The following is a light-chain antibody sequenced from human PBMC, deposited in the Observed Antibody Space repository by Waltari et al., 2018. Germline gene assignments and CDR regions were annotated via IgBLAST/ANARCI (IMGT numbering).Light chain of an antibody. CDR1: QNVRN. Sequence: EIVLTQSPATLSLSPGEGATLSCRTSQNVRNLAWYQQKPGQAPRLLIYDAYTRVTGIPDRFSGGGSGTDFTLAISSMEPSEFAVYYCQRSGLSPPLTFGGGTKVEIK. CDR2: DAY. V-gene: IGKV3-20*01. CDR3: QRSGLSPPLT. J-gene: IGKJ4*01.